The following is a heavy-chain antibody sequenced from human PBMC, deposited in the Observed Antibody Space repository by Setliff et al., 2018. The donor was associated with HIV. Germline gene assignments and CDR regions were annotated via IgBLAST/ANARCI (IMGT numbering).Heavy chain of an antibody. J-gene: IGHJ4*02. Sequence: PSETLSLTCTVSGGSISSYYWSWIRQPPGKGLEWIGYIYYSGSTNYNPSLKSRVTISVDTSKNQFSLKLSSVTAADTAVYYCARAPTGELDFWGQGTLVTVSS. D-gene: IGHD7-27*01. CDR2: IYYSGST. CDR1: GGSISSYY. CDR3: ARAPTGELDF. V-gene: IGHV4-59*08.